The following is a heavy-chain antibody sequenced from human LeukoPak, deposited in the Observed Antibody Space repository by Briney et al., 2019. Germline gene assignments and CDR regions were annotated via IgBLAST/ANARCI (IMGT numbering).Heavy chain of an antibody. J-gene: IGHJ4*02. V-gene: IGHV3-48*01. CDR2: ISSSSDII. CDR1: GFTFSSYS. Sequence: GGSLRLSCAASGFTFSSYSMNWVRQAPGKGLEWVSYISSSSDIIYYADSVKGRFTISRDNAKNSLYLQMNSLRAEDTAVYYCAREMDYYGSGSPYWGQGTLVTVSS. CDR3: AREMDYYGSGSPY. D-gene: IGHD3-10*01.